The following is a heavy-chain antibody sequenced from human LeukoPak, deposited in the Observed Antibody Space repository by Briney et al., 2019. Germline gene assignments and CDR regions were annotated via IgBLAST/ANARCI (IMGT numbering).Heavy chain of an antibody. CDR1: GFAFGDSY. V-gene: IGHV3-30*02. J-gene: IGHJ4*02. Sequence: GGSLRLSCTASGFAFGDSYMSWFRQAPGKGLEWVAFIRYDGSNKYYTDSVKGRFTISRDNAKNSLYLQMNSLRAEDTAVYYCAREVLAGYFDYWGQGTLVTVSS. CDR2: IRYDGSNK. CDR3: AREVLAGYFDY.